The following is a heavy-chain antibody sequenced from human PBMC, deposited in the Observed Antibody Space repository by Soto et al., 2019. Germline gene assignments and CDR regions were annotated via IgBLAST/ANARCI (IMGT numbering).Heavy chain of an antibody. CDR3: ARVSRVATIA. J-gene: IGHJ5*02. Sequence: SETLCLTCTVSGGSSSRGDYYWSWIRQPPGKGLEWIGYIYYSGSTYYNPSLKSRVTISVDTSKNQFSLKLSSVTAADTAVYYCARVSRVATIAWGQGTLVTSPQ. D-gene: IGHD5-12*01. V-gene: IGHV4-30-4*01. CDR1: GGSSSRGDYY. CDR2: IYYSGST.